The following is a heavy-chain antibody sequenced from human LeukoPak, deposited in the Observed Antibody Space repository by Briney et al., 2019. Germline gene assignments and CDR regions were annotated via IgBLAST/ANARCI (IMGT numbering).Heavy chain of an antibody. D-gene: IGHD3-22*01. Sequence: GGSLRLSCAASGFTFSSYAMSWVRQAPGKGLEWVSAISGSGGSTFYADSVKGRFTISRDNSKNTLYPQMNSLRAEDTAVYYCARSYYYDSSGSYYFDYWGQGTLVTVSS. V-gene: IGHV3-23*01. CDR3: ARSYYYDSSGSYYFDY. CDR2: ISGSGGST. CDR1: GFTFSSYA. J-gene: IGHJ4*02.